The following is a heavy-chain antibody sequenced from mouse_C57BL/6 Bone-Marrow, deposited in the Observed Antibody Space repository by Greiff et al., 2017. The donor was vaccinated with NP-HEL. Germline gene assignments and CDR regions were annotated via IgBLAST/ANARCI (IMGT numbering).Heavy chain of an antibody. CDR1: GFSLTSYG. CDR2: IWRGGST. V-gene: IGHV2-5*01. CDR3: AKRGYGSSHWYFDV. D-gene: IGHD1-1*01. J-gene: IGHJ1*03. Sequence: VMLVESGPGLVQPSQSLSITCTVSGFSLTSYGVHWVRQSPGKGLEWLGVIWRGGSTDYNAAFMSRLSITKDNSKSQVFFKMNSLQADDTAIYYCAKRGYGSSHWYFDVWGTGTTVTVSS.